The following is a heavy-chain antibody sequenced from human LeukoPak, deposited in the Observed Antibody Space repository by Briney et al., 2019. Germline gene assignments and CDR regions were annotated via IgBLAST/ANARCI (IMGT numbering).Heavy chain of an antibody. V-gene: IGHV3-21*01. CDR2: ISSSSSYI. Sequence: GGSLRLSCAASGFTFSSYSMNWVRQAPGKGLEWVSSISSSSSYIYYADSVKGRFTISRDSAKNSLYLQMNSLRAEDTAVYYCARAVSSGYDFAYYYYYGMDVWGKGTTVTVSS. D-gene: IGHD5-12*01. CDR1: GFTFSSYS. CDR3: ARAVSSGYDFAYYYYYGMDV. J-gene: IGHJ6*04.